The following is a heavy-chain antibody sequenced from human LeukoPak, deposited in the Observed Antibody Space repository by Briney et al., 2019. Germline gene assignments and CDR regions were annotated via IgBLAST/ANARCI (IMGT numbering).Heavy chain of an antibody. Sequence: RGSLRLSCSASGFALSSYAMSWVRQAPGKGLEWVSITSGSGGNPYYADSVKGRFTISRDNSKNTLYLHMDSLRAEDTALYYCAKDTGIILVRGAADYWGQGILVTVSS. CDR2: TSGSGGNP. J-gene: IGHJ4*02. CDR3: AKDTGIILVRGAADY. D-gene: IGHD3-10*01. CDR1: GFALSSYA. V-gene: IGHV3-23*01.